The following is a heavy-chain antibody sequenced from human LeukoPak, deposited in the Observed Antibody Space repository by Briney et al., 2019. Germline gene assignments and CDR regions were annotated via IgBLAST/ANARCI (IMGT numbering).Heavy chain of an antibody. V-gene: IGHV3-23*01. CDR2: ISGSGGST. J-gene: IGHJ4*02. CDR3: AKDELELLHPTHVDY. Sequence: TGGSLRLSCAASGFTFGSYAMSWVRQAPGKGLEWVSAISGSGGSTYYADSVKGRFTISRDNSKNTLYLQMNSLRAEDTAVYYCAKDELELLHPTHVDYWGQGTLVTVSS. D-gene: IGHD1-7*01. CDR1: GFTFGSYA.